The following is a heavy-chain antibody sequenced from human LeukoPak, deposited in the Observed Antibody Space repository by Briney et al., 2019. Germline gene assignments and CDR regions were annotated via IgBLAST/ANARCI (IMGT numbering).Heavy chain of an antibody. D-gene: IGHD2-2*01. V-gene: IGHV3-23*01. CDR3: AKVCPSGSTSCYVPLPDDVF. Sequence: QPGGSLRLSCAASGFTFSSYAMSWVRQAPGKGLEWVSAISGSGGSTYYADSVKGRFTISRDNSKNTLYLQMNSLRAEDTAVYYCAKVCPSGSTSCYVPLPDDVFWGQGTLVTVSS. CDR1: GFTFSSYA. CDR2: ISGSGGST. J-gene: IGHJ4*02.